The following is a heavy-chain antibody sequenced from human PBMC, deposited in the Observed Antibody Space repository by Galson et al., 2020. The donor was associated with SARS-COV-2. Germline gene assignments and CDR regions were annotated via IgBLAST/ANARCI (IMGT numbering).Heavy chain of an antibody. V-gene: IGHV4-39*07. J-gene: IGHJ4*02. CDR2: ICYRGSN. CDR1: GGSISSSSYY. Sequence: SETLSLTCTVSGGSISSSSYYWGWIRQPPGKGREWIGSICYRGSNYYNPSLKSRVTISVDTSKNQFSLKLSSVTAADTAVYYCARDTYYYGSGRVVDYWGQGTLVTVSS. D-gene: IGHD3-10*01. CDR3: ARDTYYYGSGRVVDY.